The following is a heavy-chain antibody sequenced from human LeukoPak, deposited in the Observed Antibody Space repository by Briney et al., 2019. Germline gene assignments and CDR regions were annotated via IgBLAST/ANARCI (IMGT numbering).Heavy chain of an antibody. D-gene: IGHD6-6*01. J-gene: IGHJ4*02. CDR2: ISGGGGTT. CDR1: GFTFGDYG. Sequence: GGSLRLSCVASGFTFGDYGMNWVRQAPGKGLEWVSDISGGGGTTYYADSVKGRFTISRDNSKNTLYLQMNSLRAEDTALYYCAKAPYSSSSVGDYWGQGTLVTVSS. V-gene: IGHV3-23*01. CDR3: AKAPYSSSSVGDY.